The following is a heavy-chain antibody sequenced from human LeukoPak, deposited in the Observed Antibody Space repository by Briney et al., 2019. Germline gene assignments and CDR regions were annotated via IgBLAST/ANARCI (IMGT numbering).Heavy chain of an antibody. V-gene: IGHV3-66*01. J-gene: IGHJ4*02. Sequence: GGSLRLSCAASGFTVSSNYMSWVRQAPGKGLEWVSVIYSGGSTYYADSVKGRFTISRDNSKNTLYLQMNSLRAEDTAVYYCARERSSSWDDSRGFDYWGQGTLVTVSS. CDR3: ARERSSSWDDSRGFDY. CDR1: GFTVSSNY. D-gene: IGHD6-13*01. CDR2: IYSGGST.